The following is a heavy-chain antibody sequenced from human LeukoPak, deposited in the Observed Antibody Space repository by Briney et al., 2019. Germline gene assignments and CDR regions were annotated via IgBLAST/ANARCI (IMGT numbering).Heavy chain of an antibody. Sequence: SQTLSLTCTVSGGSISSGGYYWSWIRQHPGKGLEWIGYIYYSGSTYYNPSLKSRVTISVDTSKNQFSLKLSSVTAADTAVYYCATADYDDVGGNYRPDHWGQGTPVTVSS. D-gene: IGHD3-16*02. CDR3: ATADYDDVGGNYRPDH. CDR1: GGSISSGGYY. CDR2: IYYSGST. V-gene: IGHV4-31*03. J-gene: IGHJ5*02.